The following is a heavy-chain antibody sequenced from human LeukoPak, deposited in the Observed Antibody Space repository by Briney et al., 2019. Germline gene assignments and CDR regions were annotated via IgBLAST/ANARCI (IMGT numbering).Heavy chain of an antibody. D-gene: IGHD1-26*01. V-gene: IGHV4-38-2*02. CDR1: GYSISSGYY. Sequence: SETLSLTCTVSGYSISSGYYWGWIRQPPGKGLEWIGSIYHSGSTYYNPSLKSRVTISVDTSKNQFSLKLSSVTAADTAVYYCARALTSYSGSHDYWGQGTLVTVSS. CDR2: IYHSGST. CDR3: ARALTSYSGSHDY. J-gene: IGHJ4*02.